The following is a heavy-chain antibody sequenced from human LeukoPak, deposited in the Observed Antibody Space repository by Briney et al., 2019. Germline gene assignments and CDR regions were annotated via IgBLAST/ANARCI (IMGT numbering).Heavy chain of an antibody. CDR3: AKDKDDFWSGYFDY. Sequence: GGSLRLSCAASGFTFDDYPMLWLPHAPGKGLQCVSGVSWNSGSIGDADSVKARFTISRDNAKNSLYLQMNSLRAEDTALYYCAKDKDDFWSGYFDYWGQGTLLTVSS. D-gene: IGHD3-3*01. J-gene: IGHJ4*02. CDR2: VSWNSGSI. CDR1: GFTFDDYP. V-gene: IGHV3-9*01.